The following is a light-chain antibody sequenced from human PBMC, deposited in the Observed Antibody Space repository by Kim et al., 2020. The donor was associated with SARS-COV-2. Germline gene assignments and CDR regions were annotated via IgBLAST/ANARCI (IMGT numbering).Light chain of an antibody. CDR3: QQYKSYPYT. Sequence: ASVGDRVIITCRASQDISKNLGWFQQKPGKAPKALIYDTSRLQSGGSSKFSGSGSGTEFTLAISSLQPEDFATYYCQQYKSYPYTFGPGTKVDIK. CDR2: DTS. J-gene: IGKJ3*01. V-gene: IGKV1-16*02. CDR1: QDISKN.